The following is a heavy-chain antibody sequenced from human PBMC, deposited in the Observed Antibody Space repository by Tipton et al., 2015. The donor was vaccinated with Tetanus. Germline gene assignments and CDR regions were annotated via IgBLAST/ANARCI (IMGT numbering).Heavy chain of an antibody. CDR1: GASFSDYY. CDR3: ARAAGFLGLTHDF. Sequence: TLSLTCAVYGASFSDYYWSWIRQAPGKGLEWIGEINHSGSTNHNPSLKSRVTISMDRSNTQFSLRLDSLTAADTAVYYCARAAGFLGLTHDFWGRGTLVSVSS. J-gene: IGHJ4*02. D-gene: IGHD2/OR15-2a*01. V-gene: IGHV4-34*01. CDR2: INHSGST.